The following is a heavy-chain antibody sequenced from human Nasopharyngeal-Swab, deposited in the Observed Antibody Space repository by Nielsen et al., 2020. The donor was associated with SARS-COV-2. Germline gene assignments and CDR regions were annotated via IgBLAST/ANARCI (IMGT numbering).Heavy chain of an antibody. J-gene: IGHJ4*02. CDR3: AKRLTRDHLNNTVVVVAATPGG. V-gene: IGHV3-23*01. CDR2: ISGSGGST. D-gene: IGHD2-15*01. Sequence: WIRQPPGKGLEWVSAISGSGGSTYYADSVKGRFTISRDNSKNTLYLQMNSLGAEDTAVYYCAKRLTRDHLNNTVVVVAATPGGWGQGTLVTVSS.